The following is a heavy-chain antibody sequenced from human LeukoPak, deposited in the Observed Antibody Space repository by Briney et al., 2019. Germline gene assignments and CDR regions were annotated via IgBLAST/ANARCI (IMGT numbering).Heavy chain of an antibody. D-gene: IGHD3-10*01. CDR2: ISHDGDNT. CDR1: GFAFGSYA. J-gene: IGHJ4*02. CDR3: ARDRALRLLWFGEGYFDY. Sequence: SGGSLRLSCEASGFAFGSYAMHWVRQAPGRGLEWVAVISHDGDNTNSGESVRGRFTISRDNSKNTLYLQMNSLRAEDTAVYYCARDRALRLLWFGEGYFDYWGQGTLVTVSS. V-gene: IGHV3-30-3*01.